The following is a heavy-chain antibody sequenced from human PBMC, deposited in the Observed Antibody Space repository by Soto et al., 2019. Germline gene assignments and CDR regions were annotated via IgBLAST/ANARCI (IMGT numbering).Heavy chain of an antibody. Sequence: QVQLQESGPGLVKPSETLSLTCTVSGGSISSYYWSWIRQPPGKGLEWIGYIYYSGSTNYNPSLKSRVTISVDTSKNQFSLKLSSVTAADTAVYYCARDGGGSSSWYHYYYGMDVWGQGTTVTVSS. CDR1: GGSISSYY. CDR2: IYYSGST. J-gene: IGHJ6*02. D-gene: IGHD6-13*01. V-gene: IGHV4-59*01. CDR3: ARDGGGSSSWYHYYYGMDV.